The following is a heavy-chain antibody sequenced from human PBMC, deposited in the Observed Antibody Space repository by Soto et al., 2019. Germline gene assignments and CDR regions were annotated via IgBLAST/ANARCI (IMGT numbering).Heavy chain of an antibody. J-gene: IGHJ4*02. V-gene: IGHV4-4*07. CDR3: ARDRLTGYSLIPLDY. CDR1: GGSISSYH. D-gene: IGHD3-9*01. CDR2: IYTSGST. Sequence: SETLSLTCTVSGGSISSYHWSWIRQPAGKGLEWIGRIYTSGSTNYNPSLKSRVTMSVDTSKNQFSLKLSSVTAADTAVYYCARDRLTGYSLIPLDYWGQGTPVTVSS.